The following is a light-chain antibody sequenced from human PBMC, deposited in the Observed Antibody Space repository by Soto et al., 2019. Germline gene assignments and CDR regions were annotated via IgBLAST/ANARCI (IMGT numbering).Light chain of an antibody. CDR3: RQYNSWPPLT. CDR1: QSVSSY. J-gene: IGKJ4*01. Sequence: EIVLTQKPATLALSPGERATLSCRASQSVSSYLAWYHQRPGQPPRLLIYAASTRATSVPARFSGSGSGTDFTLTVISLQSEDSGVYYSRQYNSWPPLTFGGGTKVDIK. CDR2: AAS. V-gene: IGKV3-15*01.